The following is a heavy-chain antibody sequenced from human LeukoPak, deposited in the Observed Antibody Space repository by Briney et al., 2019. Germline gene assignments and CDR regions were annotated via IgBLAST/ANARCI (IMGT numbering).Heavy chain of an antibody. D-gene: IGHD5-18*01. CDR2: MNPNSGNT. J-gene: IGHJ4*02. CDR1: GYTFTSYD. V-gene: IGHV1-8*03. CDR3: ARDSDTAMALIDY. Sequence: GASVKVSCKASGYTFTSYDINWVRQATGQGLEWMGWMNPNSGNTGYAQKFQGRVTITRNTSISTAYMELSSLRSEDTAVYYCARDSDTAMALIDYWGQGTLVTVSS.